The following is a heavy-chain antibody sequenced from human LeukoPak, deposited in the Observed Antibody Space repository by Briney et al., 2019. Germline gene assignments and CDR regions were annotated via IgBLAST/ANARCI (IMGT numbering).Heavy chain of an antibody. CDR3: ATPGFSGGYYYAFHY. D-gene: IGHD3-22*01. CDR2: FDPEDGET. J-gene: IGHJ4*02. V-gene: IGHV1-24*01. CDR1: GYTLNKLS. Sequence: ASVKVSCKVSGYTLNKLSIHWVRQAPGKGLEWTGPFDPEDGETIYAQKFQGRLTVTADTSTDTAYMELSSLRSEDTAVYYCATPGFSGGYYYAFHYWGQGALVTVSS.